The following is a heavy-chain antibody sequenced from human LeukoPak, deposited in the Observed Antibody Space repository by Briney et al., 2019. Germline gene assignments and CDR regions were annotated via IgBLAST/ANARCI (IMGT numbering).Heavy chain of an antibody. CDR3: ARGGNWPLYYYYYMDV. D-gene: IGHD1-1*01. J-gene: IGHJ6*03. CDR1: GGSISSYY. V-gene: IGHV4-59*01. CDR2: IYYSGST. Sequence: SETLSLTCTVSGGSISSYYWSWVRQPPGKGLEWIGYIYYSGSTNYNPSLKSRVTISVDTSKNQFSLKLSSVTAADTAVYYCARGGNWPLYYYYYMDVWGKGTTVTVSS.